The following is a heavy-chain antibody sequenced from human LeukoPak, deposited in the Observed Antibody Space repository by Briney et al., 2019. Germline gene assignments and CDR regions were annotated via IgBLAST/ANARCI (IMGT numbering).Heavy chain of an antibody. J-gene: IGHJ3*01. CDR2: VSAYNGDT. D-gene: IGHD1-26*01. CDR1: VYTFTSYG. V-gene: IGHV1-18*01. Sequence: ASVKVSCKASVYTFTSYGINWVRQAPGQGLEWMGWVSAYNGDTNYAQKLQCRVTMTTDTSTTTAYMELRTLRSDDTAVYYCARGGRWELPRPYAFDVWGQGTVVTVSS. CDR3: ARGGRWELPRPYAFDV.